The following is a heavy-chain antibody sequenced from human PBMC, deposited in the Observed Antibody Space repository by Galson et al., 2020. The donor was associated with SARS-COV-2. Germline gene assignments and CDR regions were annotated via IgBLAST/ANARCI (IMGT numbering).Heavy chain of an antibody. D-gene: IGHD3-10*01. CDR1: GYTFISYN. CDR2: MNPNSDDT. Sequence: ASVKVSCKASGYTFISYNIHWVRQASGQGLEWMGWMNPNSDDTGYAQKFQGRVTMTRNTSISSAYMELSNLRSEDTAVDYCTRVPDRKSYIPGGYCGQGTVVTVSS. J-gene: IGHJ4*02. V-gene: IGHV1-8*01. CDR3: TRVPDRKSYIPGGY.